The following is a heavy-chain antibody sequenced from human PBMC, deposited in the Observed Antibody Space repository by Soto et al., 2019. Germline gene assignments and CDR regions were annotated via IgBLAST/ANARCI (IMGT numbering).Heavy chain of an antibody. D-gene: IGHD2-8*02. Sequence: QVQLVQSGAEEKKPGASVKVSCKASGYTFTSYAIHWVRQAPGQRLEWMGWINAGNGNTKYSQKFQGRVTITRDTSESTAYMELSSLKSEETAVYYCARGDWWLFDYWGQGTLVTVSS. CDR3: ARGDWWLFDY. CDR1: GYTFTSYA. J-gene: IGHJ4*02. V-gene: IGHV1-3*05. CDR2: INAGNGNT.